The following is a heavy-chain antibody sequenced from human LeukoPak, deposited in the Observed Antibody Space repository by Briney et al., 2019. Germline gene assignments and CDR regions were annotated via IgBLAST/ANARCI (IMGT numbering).Heavy chain of an antibody. V-gene: IGHV4-34*01. D-gene: IGHD5-24*01. CDR3: ARVGMATITNWFDP. J-gene: IGHJ5*02. CDR1: GGSFSGYY. Sequence: PSETLSLTCAVYGGSFSGYYWSWIRQPPRKGLEWIGEINHSGSTNYNPSLKSRVTISVDTSKNQFSLKLSSVTAADTAVYYCARVGMATITNWFDPWGQGTLVTVSS. CDR2: INHSGST.